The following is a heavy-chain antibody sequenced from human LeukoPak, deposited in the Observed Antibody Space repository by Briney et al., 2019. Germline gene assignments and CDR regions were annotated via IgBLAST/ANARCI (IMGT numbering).Heavy chain of an antibody. CDR2: IIPIFGTA. J-gene: IGHJ6*03. CDR1: GGTFSSYA. CDR3: ATYVVPAAMGGYYYYMDV. D-gene: IGHD2-2*01. Sequence: GASVKVSCKASGGTFSSYAISWVRQAPGQGLEWMGGIIPIFGTANYAQKFQGRVTITTDESTSTAYMELSSLRSEDTAVYYCATYVVPAAMGGYYYYMDVWGKGTTVTVSS. V-gene: IGHV1-69*05.